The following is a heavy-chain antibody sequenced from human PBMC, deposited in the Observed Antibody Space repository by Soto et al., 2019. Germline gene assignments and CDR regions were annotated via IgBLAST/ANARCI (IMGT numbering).Heavy chain of an antibody. Sequence: GGSLRLSFAASGFTFSNYFMTWVRQAPGKALEWVGGIKEYESEKYYVDSMKGRFSISRDSAKNSLYLQMNSLRAEDTAVYYCARDEAIDYWGQGTLVTVSS. CDR1: GFTFSNYF. CDR3: ARDEAIDY. CDR2: IKEYESEK. V-gene: IGHV3-7*03. J-gene: IGHJ4*02.